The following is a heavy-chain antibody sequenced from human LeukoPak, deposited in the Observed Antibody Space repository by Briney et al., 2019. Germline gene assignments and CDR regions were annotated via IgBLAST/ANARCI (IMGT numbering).Heavy chain of an antibody. CDR1: GFTFSSYG. CDR3: AKDSPVAGTECFQH. D-gene: IGHD6-19*01. CDR2: ISYDGSNK. J-gene: IGHJ1*01. Sequence: PGRSLRLSCAASGFTFSSYGMHWVRQAPGKGLEWVAVISYDGSNKYYADSVKGRFTISRDNSKNTLYLQMNSLRAEDTAVYYCAKDSPVAGTECFQHWGQGTLVTVSS. V-gene: IGHV3-30*18.